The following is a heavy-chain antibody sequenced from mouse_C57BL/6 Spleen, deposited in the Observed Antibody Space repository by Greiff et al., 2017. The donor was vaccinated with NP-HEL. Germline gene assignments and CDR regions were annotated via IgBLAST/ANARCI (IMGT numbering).Heavy chain of an antibody. J-gene: IGHJ3*01. Sequence: QVQLQQSGAELVRPGTSVKVSCKASGYAFTNYLIEWVKQRPGQGLEWIGMINPGSGGTNYNEKFKGKATLTADKSSSTAYMQLSSLTSEDSAVYFCARDYYYGTPFAYWGQGTLVTVSA. V-gene: IGHV1-54*01. CDR3: ARDYYYGTPFAY. CDR2: INPGSGGT. CDR1: GYAFTNYL. D-gene: IGHD1-1*01.